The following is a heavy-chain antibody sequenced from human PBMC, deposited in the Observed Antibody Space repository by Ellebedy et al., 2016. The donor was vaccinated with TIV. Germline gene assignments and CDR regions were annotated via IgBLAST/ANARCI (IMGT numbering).Heavy chain of an antibody. CDR1: GGSISSGDYY. J-gene: IGHJ4*02. CDR3: ASEVVVPAAMSRLR. CDR2: IYYSGST. V-gene: IGHV4-30-4*01. Sequence: SETLSLXXTVSGGSISSGDYYWSWIRQPPGKGLEWIGYIYYSGSTYYNPSLKSRVTISVDTSKNQFSLKLSSVTAADTAVYYCASEVVVPAAMSRLRWGQGTLVTVSS. D-gene: IGHD2-2*01.